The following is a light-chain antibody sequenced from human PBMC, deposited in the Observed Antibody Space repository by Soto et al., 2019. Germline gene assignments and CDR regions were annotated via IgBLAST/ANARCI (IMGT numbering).Light chain of an antibody. CDR1: QSVSSN. Sequence: EIVMTQSPATLSVSPGERATLSCRASQSVSSNLAWYQQKPGQSPRLLIYGASTRATGIPARFSGSGSGTECTLTISSLQSEDVAVYYCQQYNNWPPLFGGGTKVEIK. V-gene: IGKV3-15*01. CDR2: GAS. CDR3: QQYNNWPPL. J-gene: IGKJ4*01.